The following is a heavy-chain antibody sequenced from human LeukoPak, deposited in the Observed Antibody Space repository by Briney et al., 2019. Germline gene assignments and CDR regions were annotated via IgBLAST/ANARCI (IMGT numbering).Heavy chain of an antibody. V-gene: IGHV1-18*01. CDR3: ARGPRSGYYRDRIYYYYYMDV. CDR1: GYTFTSYG. Sequence: GASVKVSCKASGYTFTSYGISWVRQAPGQGLEWMGWISAYNGNTNYAQKLQGRVTITADESTSTAYMELSSPRSEDTAVYYCARGPRSGYYRDRIYYYYYMDVWGKGTTVTVSS. J-gene: IGHJ6*03. CDR2: ISAYNGNT. D-gene: IGHD3-3*01.